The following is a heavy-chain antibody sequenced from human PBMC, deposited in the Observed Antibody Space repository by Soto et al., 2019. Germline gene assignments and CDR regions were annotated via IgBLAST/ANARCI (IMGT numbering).Heavy chain of an antibody. J-gene: IGHJ5*02. Sequence: SETLSLTCAVYGGSFSGYYWSWIRQPPGKGLEWIGEINHSGSTNYNPSLKSRVTISVDTSKNQFSLKLSSVTAADTAVYYCARGPTIGGYKNWFDPWGQGTLVTVSS. CDR3: ARGPTIGGYKNWFDP. CDR2: INHSGST. CDR1: GGSFSGYY. D-gene: IGHD5-18*01. V-gene: IGHV4-34*01.